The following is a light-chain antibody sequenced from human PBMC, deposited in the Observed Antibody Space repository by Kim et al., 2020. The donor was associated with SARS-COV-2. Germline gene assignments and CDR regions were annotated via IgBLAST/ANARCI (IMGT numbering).Light chain of an antibody. V-gene: IGLV2-14*03. Sequence: QSITISCTGTSSDVGGYNYVSWYQQHPNKAPKLMIYDVSNRPSGVSNRFSGSKSGNTASLTISGLQAEDEADYYCSSYTSSNTLYVFGTGTKVTVL. CDR1: SSDVGGYNY. CDR2: DVS. CDR3: SSYTSSNTLYV. J-gene: IGLJ1*01.